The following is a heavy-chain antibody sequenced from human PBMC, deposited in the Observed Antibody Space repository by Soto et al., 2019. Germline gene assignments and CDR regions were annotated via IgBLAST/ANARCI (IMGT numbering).Heavy chain of an antibody. CDR2: IYSGGST. D-gene: IGHD3-22*01. J-gene: IGHJ4*02. CDR3: ARDLVGSGYSY. Sequence: GGSLRLSCAASGFTVSSNYMSWVRQAPGKGLEWVSVIYSGGSTYYADSVKGRFTISRDNSKNTLYLQMNSLRAEDTAVYYCARDLVGSGYSYWGQGTLVTVSS. V-gene: IGHV3-53*01. CDR1: GFTVSSNY.